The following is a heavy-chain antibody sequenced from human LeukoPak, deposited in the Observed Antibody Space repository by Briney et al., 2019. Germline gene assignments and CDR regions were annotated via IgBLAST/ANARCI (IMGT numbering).Heavy chain of an antibody. J-gene: IGHJ6*02. CDR2: IIPIFGTA. Sequence: ASVKVSCKASGGTFSSYAISWVRQAPGQGLEWMGGIIPIFGTANYAQKFQGRVTITADESTSTAYMELSSLRSEDTAVYYCASIQRPLGEPYYYYYGMDVWGQGTTVTVSS. CDR1: GGTFSSYA. CDR3: ASIQRPLGEPYYYYYGMDV. V-gene: IGHV1-69*13. D-gene: IGHD1-26*01.